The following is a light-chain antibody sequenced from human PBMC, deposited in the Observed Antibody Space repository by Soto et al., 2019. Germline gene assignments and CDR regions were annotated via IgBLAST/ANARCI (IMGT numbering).Light chain of an antibody. V-gene: IGLV2-14*01. Sequence: QSVLTQPASVSGSPGQSITISCTGTSSDVGGYNYVSWYQQHPGKAPKLMIYEVSNRPSGVSNRFSGSKSGNTASLTISGLQAEYEADYYCSSYTSSSTRVFGTGPKLTVL. J-gene: IGLJ1*01. CDR1: SSDVGGYNY. CDR2: EVS. CDR3: SSYTSSSTRV.